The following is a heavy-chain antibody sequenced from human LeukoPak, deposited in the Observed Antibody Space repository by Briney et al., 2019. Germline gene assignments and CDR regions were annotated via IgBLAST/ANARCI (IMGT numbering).Heavy chain of an antibody. V-gene: IGHV1-8*01. CDR1: GYTFTSYD. CDR3: ARGYGPGIAVAGTNWFDP. CDR2: MNPNSGNT. Sequence: ASVKVSCKASGYTFTSYDINWVRQATGQGLEWMGWMNPNSGNTGYAQKFQGRVTMTRNTSISTAYMELSSLRSEDTAVYYCARGYGPGIAVAGTNWFDPWGQGTLVTVSS. D-gene: IGHD6-19*01. J-gene: IGHJ5*02.